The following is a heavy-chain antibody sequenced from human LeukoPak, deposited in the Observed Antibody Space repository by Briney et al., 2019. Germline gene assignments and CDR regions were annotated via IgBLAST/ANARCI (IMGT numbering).Heavy chain of an antibody. J-gene: IGHJ4*02. CDR2: INHSGST. CDR1: GGSFSGYY. V-gene: IGHV4-34*01. Sequence: SETLSLTCAVYGGSFSGYYWSWIRQPPGKGLEWIGEINHSGSTNYNPSLKSRVTISVDTSKNQFSLKLSSVTAADTAVYYCARDPGYSYGYPLDYWGQGTLVTVSS. D-gene: IGHD5-18*01. CDR3: ARDPGYSYGYPLDY.